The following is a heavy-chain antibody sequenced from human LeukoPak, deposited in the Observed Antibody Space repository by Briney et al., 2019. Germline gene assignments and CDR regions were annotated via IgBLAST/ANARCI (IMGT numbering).Heavy chain of an antibody. V-gene: IGHV3-21*06. D-gene: IGHD5-24*01. J-gene: IGHJ6*02. CDR3: ARDRAVKARIGGMDV. CDR2: ISESSSHT. CDR1: GFIYSDWW. Sequence: GGSLRLSCVASGFIYSDWWMNWVRQAPGKGLEWVSYISESSSHTYNADSVKGRFTISRDNAKNSLYLQMNSLRVEDTGIYYCARDRAVKARIGGMDVWGQGTTVIVSS.